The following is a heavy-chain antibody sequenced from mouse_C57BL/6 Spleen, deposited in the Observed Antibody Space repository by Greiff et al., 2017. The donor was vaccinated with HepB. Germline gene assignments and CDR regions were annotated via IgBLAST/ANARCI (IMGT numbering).Heavy chain of an antibody. J-gene: IGHJ3*01. CDR1: GYTFTSYW. CDR3: ARCDYDDSWFAY. D-gene: IGHD2-4*01. Sequence: VQLQQPGAELVKPGASVKLSCKASGYTFTSYWMHWVKQRPGQGLEWIGMIHPNSGSTNYNEKFKSKATLTVDKSSSTAYMQLSSLTSEDSAVYYCARCDYDDSWFAYWGQGTLVTVSA. V-gene: IGHV1-64*01. CDR2: IHPNSGST.